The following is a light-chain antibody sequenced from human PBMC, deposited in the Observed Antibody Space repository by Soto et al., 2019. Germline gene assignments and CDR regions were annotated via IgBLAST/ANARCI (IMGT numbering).Light chain of an antibody. Sequence: ILMTQSPSTLTVSPGERATLSCRASQTIYSNFAWYQQRPGQPPRLLIYRAASRATGIPARLSGSGSGTDFTLTISRLEPEDFAVYYCQQYGSSHTFGQGTRLEIK. CDR1: QTIYSN. CDR2: RAA. V-gene: IGKV3-20*01. CDR3: QQYGSSHT. J-gene: IGKJ5*01.